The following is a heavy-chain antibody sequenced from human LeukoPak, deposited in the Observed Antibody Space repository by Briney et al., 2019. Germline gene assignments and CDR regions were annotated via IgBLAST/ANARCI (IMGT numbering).Heavy chain of an antibody. V-gene: IGHV4-4*07. CDR3: ARNVRGGSTYLDY. CDR2: IYSSGTT. D-gene: IGHD3-16*01. CDR1: GGSISNYF. J-gene: IGHJ4*02. Sequence: SETLSLTCTVSGGSISNYFWTWIRQPAGKGLEWIGRIYSSGTTNYNPSLKSRVTMSVDTSKNQFSLKLSSVTAADTAVYYCARNVRGGSTYLDYWGQGTLVTVSS.